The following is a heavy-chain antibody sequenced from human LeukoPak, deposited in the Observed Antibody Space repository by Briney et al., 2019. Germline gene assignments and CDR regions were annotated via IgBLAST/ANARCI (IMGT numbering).Heavy chain of an antibody. CDR1: GYTFTSYG. V-gene: IGHV1-2*02. D-gene: IGHD1-26*01. Sequence: GASVKVSCKASGYTFTSYGISWVRQAPGQGLEWMGWINPNSGGTNYAQKFQGRVTMTRDTSISTAYMELSRLRSDDTAVYYCASPVGARYYYYMDVWGKGTTVTVSS. CDR2: INPNSGGT. CDR3: ASPVGARYYYYMDV. J-gene: IGHJ6*03.